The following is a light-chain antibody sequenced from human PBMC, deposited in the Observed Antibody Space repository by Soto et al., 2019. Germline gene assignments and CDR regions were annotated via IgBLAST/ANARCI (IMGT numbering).Light chain of an antibody. J-gene: IGKJ2*01. V-gene: IGKV3-20*01. CDR2: GAS. Sequence: EIVLTQSPGTLSLSPGERATLSCRASQSVSSSYLAWYQQKPGQAPRLLIYGASSRATGIPDRFSGSGSGTDFPLTISRLEPEDFAVYYCQQYGWVYTFGQGTKLEIK. CDR1: QSVSSSY. CDR3: QQYGWVYT.